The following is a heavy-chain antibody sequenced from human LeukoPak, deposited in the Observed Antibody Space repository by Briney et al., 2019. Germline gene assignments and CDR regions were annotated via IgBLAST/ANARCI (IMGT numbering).Heavy chain of an antibody. CDR2: IIPIFGTA. D-gene: IGHD6-6*01. J-gene: IGHJ4*02. V-gene: IGHV1-69*13. CDR3: ASGSIAARSFDY. CDR1: GGTFSSYA. Sequence: SVKVSCKASGGTFSSYAISWVRQAPGQGLEWMGGIIPIFGTASYAQKFQGRVTITADESTSTAYMELSSLRSEDTAVYYCASGSIAARSFDYWGQGTLVTVSS.